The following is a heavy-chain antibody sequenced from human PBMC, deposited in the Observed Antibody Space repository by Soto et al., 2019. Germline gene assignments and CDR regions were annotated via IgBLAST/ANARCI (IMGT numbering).Heavy chain of an antibody. CDR2: IWYDGSNK. Sequence: QVQLVESGGGVVQPGRSLRLSCAASGFTFSSYGMHWVRQAPGKGLEWVAVIWYDGSNKYYADSVKGRFTISRDNSKNTLYLQMNSLRAEDTAVYYCARDEDYYDSTPVGYFDYWGQGTLVTVSS. CDR1: GFTFSSYG. D-gene: IGHD3-22*01. J-gene: IGHJ4*02. V-gene: IGHV3-33*01. CDR3: ARDEDYYDSTPVGYFDY.